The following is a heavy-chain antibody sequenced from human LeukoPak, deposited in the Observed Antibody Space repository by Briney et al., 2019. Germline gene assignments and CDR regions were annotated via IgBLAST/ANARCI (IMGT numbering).Heavy chain of an antibody. Sequence: GASVKVSCKTSGYTFTGYYMHWVRQAPGQGLEWMGWIDPNSGGTNYAQKFQGRVTMTRDTSISTAYMELSRLRSDDTAVYYCARAPPSETMATTYYYYYMDVWGKGTTVTVSS. V-gene: IGHV1-2*02. CDR3: ARAPPSETMATTYYYYYMDV. CDR2: IDPNSGGT. CDR1: GYTFTGYY. D-gene: IGHD5-24*01. J-gene: IGHJ6*03.